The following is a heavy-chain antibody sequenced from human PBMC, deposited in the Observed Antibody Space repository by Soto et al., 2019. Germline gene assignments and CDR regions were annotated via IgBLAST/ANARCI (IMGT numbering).Heavy chain of an antibody. CDR3: ARDEGGVYYYDSSGIRPLFDP. CDR1: GYTFTSYG. J-gene: IGHJ5*02. CDR2: ISAYNGNT. V-gene: IGHV1-18*01. D-gene: IGHD3-22*01. Sequence: ASVKVSCKASGYTFTSYGISWVRQAPGQGLEWMGWISAYNGNTNYAQKLQGRVTMTTDTSTSTAYMELRSLRSDDTAVYYCARDEGGVYYYDSSGIRPLFDPCGQRTLVPVSS.